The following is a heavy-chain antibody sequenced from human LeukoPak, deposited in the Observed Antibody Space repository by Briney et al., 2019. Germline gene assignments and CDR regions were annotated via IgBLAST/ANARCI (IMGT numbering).Heavy chain of an antibody. CDR2: ISGYNGNT. CDR3: ARDFHSSGYYHYFHY. V-gene: IGHV1-18*01. J-gene: IGHJ4*02. Sequence: ASVKVSCKASGYTFTSYGISWVRQAPGQALEWMGWISGYNGNTNYAQKLQGRVTMTTDTSTSTAYMELRSLRSDDTAVYYCARDFHSSGYYHYFHYWGQGTLVTVSS. CDR1: GYTFTSYG. D-gene: IGHD3-22*01.